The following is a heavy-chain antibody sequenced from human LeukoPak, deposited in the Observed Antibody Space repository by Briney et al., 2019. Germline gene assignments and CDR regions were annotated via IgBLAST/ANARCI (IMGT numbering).Heavy chain of an antibody. D-gene: IGHD4-17*01. J-gene: IGHJ5*02. CDR1: EFTFSNYG. Sequence: GGSLRLSCAASEFTFSNYGMHWVRQALGKGLEWVAFIRYDGSNKYYADSVKGRFTISRDNSKNTLYLQMNSLRAEDTAVYYCAGFYGDYRNWFDPWGQGTLVTVSS. V-gene: IGHV3-30*02. CDR2: IRYDGSNK. CDR3: AGFYGDYRNWFDP.